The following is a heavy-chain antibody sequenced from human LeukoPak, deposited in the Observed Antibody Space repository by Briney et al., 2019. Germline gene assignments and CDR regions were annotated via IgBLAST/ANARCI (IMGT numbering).Heavy chain of an antibody. J-gene: IGHJ4*02. CDR2: ISCSGGSN. CDR3: AKDSGFIVVITSFDY. V-gene: IGHV3-23*01. Sequence: GGSLRLSCEASGFTFSNNAMSWVRQAQGKGLKWVSGISCSGGSNYYTDSVKGRFTISRDNSKNTLFLQMSSLRAEDTAIYYCAKDSGFIVVITSFDYWGQGAPVTVSS. D-gene: IGHD2-2*01. CDR1: GFTFSNNA.